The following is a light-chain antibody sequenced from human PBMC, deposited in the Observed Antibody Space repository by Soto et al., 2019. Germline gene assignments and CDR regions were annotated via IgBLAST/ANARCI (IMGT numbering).Light chain of an antibody. CDR2: EVS. CDR1: SSDVGGYNH. J-gene: IGLJ2*01. Sequence: QSVLTQPASVSGSPGQSITISCTGTSSDVGGYNHVSWFQQHPGKAPKLMIYEVSYRHSGVSNRFSGSKSDNTASLTISGLQAEDEADYYCSSYSGSSTLVVFGGGTKLTVL. V-gene: IGLV2-14*01. CDR3: SSYSGSSTLVV.